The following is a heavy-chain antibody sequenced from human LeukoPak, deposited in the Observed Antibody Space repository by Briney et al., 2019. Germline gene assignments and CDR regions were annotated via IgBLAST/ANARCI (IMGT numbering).Heavy chain of an antibody. Sequence: SETLSLTCAVYGGSFSGYYWSWIRQSPGKGLEWIGEINHSGSTNYNPSLKSRVTIAVDTSKNQFSLQLNSVTAADTAVYYCARSDIYCSGGTCPPDTFDAFDIWGQGTMVTVSS. CDR3: ARSDIYCSGGTCPPDTFDAFDI. CDR2: INHSGST. D-gene: IGHD2-15*01. J-gene: IGHJ3*02. V-gene: IGHV4-34*01. CDR1: GGSFSGYY.